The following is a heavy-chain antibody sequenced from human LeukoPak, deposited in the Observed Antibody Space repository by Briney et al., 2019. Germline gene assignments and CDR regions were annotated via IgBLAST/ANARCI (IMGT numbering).Heavy chain of an antibody. CDR3: AKDLRFGDSPGNRFDY. CDR1: GFTFTGYA. CDR2: ISGSGGGT. Sequence: GGSLRLSCAASGFTFTGYAMTWVRQAPRKGLEWVSAISGSGGGTYYADSVKGRFTISRDDSKNTLYLQMNSLRAEDTAVYYCAKDLRFGDSPGNRFDYWGQGTLVTVSS. D-gene: IGHD3-10*01. J-gene: IGHJ4*02. V-gene: IGHV3-23*01.